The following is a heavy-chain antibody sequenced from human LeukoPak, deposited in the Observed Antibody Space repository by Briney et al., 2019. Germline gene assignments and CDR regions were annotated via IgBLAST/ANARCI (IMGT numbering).Heavy chain of an antibody. D-gene: IGHD3-10*01. CDR3: AKSVYYYGSGSSN. CDR1: GFTFSSYA. J-gene: IGHJ4*02. V-gene: IGHV3-23*01. Sequence: GGSLRLSCAASGFTFSSYAMSWVRQAPGKGLEWVSAISGSGGSTYYADSVKGRFAISRGNSKSTLYLQMNSLRAEDTAVYYCAKSVYYYGSGSSNWGQGTLVTVSS. CDR2: ISGSGGST.